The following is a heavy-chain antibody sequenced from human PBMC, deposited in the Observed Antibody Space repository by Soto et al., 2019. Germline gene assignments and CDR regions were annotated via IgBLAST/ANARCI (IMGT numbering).Heavy chain of an antibody. CDR2: INAGNGNT. V-gene: IGHV1-3*05. Sequence: QVQLVQSGAEEKKPGASVKVSCKASGYTFTSYAMHWVRQAPGQRLEWMGWINAGNGNTKYSQKFQGRVTITRDTSESTAYMELSSLRSEDTAVYYCASLDYYDSSGYYSFDPWGQGTLVTVSS. CDR1: GYTFTSYA. D-gene: IGHD3-22*01. CDR3: ASLDYYDSSGYYSFDP. J-gene: IGHJ5*02.